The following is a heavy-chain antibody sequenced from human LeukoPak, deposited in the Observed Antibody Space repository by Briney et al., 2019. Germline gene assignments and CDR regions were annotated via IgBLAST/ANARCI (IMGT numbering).Heavy chain of an antibody. CDR2: IWYDGSNK. Sequence: GGSLRLSCAASGFTFSNYWMHWVRQAPGKGLEWVAVIWYDGSNKYYADSVKGRFTISRDNSKNTVYLQMNSLRAEDTAVYYCAKILPDTVTADYWGQGTLVTVSS. J-gene: IGHJ4*02. CDR3: AKILPDTVTADY. CDR1: GFTFSNYW. V-gene: IGHV3-30*02. D-gene: IGHD4-11*01.